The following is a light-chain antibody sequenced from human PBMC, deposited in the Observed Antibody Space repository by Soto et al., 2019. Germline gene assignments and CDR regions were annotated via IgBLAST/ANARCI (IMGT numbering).Light chain of an antibody. V-gene: IGLV1-40*01. J-gene: IGLJ3*02. CDR1: SSNIGAGYD. Sequence: QSVLTQPPSVSGAPGQGVTISCTGSSSNIGAGYDVHWYQQLPGAAPKLLIYGASTRATGIPARFSGSGSGTEFTLTISSLQSEDFAVYYCQQYNNWPRTFGQGTK. CDR3: QQYNNWPRT. CDR2: GAS.